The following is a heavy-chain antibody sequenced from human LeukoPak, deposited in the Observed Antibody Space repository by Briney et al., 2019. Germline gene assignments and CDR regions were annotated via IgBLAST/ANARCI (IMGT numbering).Heavy chain of an antibody. CDR2: ISSSSSYI. D-gene: IGHD4-23*01. J-gene: IGHJ3*02. V-gene: IGHV3-21*01. CDR3: ARGGENGGNPLI. Sequence: GGSLRLSCAASGFTFSSYSMNWVRQAPGKGLEWVSSISSSSSYIYYADSVKGRFTISRDNAKNSLYLQMNSLRAEDTAVYYCARGGENGGNPLIWGQGTMVTVSS. CDR1: GFTFSSYS.